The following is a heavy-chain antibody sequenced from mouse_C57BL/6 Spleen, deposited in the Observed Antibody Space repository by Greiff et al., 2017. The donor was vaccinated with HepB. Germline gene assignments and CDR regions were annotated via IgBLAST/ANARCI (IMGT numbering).Heavy chain of an antibody. J-gene: IGHJ4*01. D-gene: IGHD2-12*01. CDR1: GFTFSDYG. CDR3: ARPDYNAMDY. CDR2: ISSGSSTI. V-gene: IGHV5-17*01. Sequence: EVMLVESGGGLVKPGGSLKLSCAASGFTFSDYGMHWVRQAPEKGLEWVAYISSGSSTIYYADTVKGRFTISRDKAKNTLFLQMTSLRSEDTAMYYCARPDYNAMDYWGQGTSVTVSS.